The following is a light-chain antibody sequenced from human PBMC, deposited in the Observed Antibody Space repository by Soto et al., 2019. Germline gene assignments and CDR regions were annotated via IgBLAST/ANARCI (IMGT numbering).Light chain of an antibody. Sequence: EIVLQQSPGTLSLSTGERTTLSCRASQSFSSSYLAWYQQKPGQAPRLLIYGASSRATGIPDRFSGSGSGTYFTLTISSLEPEDFAVYYCQHYGSALFTFGPGTKVDVK. CDR2: GAS. J-gene: IGKJ3*01. V-gene: IGKV3-20*01. CDR1: QSFSSSY. CDR3: QHYGSALFT.